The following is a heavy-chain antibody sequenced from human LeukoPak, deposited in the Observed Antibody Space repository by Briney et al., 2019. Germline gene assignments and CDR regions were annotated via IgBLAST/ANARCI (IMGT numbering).Heavy chain of an antibody. V-gene: IGHV1-2*02. CDR1: GYTFTGYY. Sequence: ASVKVSCKASGYTFTGYYMHWVRQAPGQGLEWMGWINPNSGGTNYAQKLQGRVTMTTDTSTSTAYMELRSLRSDDTAVYYCARDLSYYDSSGLFDYWGQGTLVTVSS. CDR2: INPNSGGT. J-gene: IGHJ4*02. CDR3: ARDLSYYDSSGLFDY. D-gene: IGHD3-22*01.